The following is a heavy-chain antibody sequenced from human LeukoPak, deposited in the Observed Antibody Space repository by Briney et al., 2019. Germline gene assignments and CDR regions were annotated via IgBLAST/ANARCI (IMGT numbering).Heavy chain of an antibody. Sequence: SETLSLTCTVSGGSISSGSYYWSWIRQPAGKGLEWIGRIYTSGSTNYNPSLKSRVTISVDTSKNQFSLKLSSVTAADTAVYYCVGASSDGWYFGYWGQGTLVTVSS. CDR1: GGSISSGSYY. CDR3: VGASSDGWYFGY. CDR2: IYTSGST. D-gene: IGHD5-24*01. J-gene: IGHJ4*02. V-gene: IGHV4-61*02.